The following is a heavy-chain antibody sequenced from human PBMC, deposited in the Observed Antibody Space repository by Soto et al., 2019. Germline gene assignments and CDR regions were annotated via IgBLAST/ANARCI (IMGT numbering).Heavy chain of an antibody. J-gene: IGHJ4*02. CDR3: ARVGPTGCRSGWSIFDY. CDR2: ISAYNGNT. D-gene: IGHD6-19*01. V-gene: IGHV1-18*01. CDR1: GYTFTSYG. Sequence: ASVKVCCKASGYTFTSYGISWVRQAPGQGLEWMGWISAYNGNTNYAQKLQGRVTMTTDTSTSTAYMELRSLRSADTAVYYCARVGPTGCRSGWSIFDYCGQGTLVTVSS.